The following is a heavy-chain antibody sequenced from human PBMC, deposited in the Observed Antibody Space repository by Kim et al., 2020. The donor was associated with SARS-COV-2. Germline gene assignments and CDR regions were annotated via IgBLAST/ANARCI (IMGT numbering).Heavy chain of an antibody. D-gene: IGHD2-8*01. J-gene: IGHJ5*02. CDR1: GYTFTSYD. CDR2: MNPNSGNT. V-gene: IGHV1-8*01. CDR3: ARGAHCNNGVCFPSNWFDP. Sequence: ASVKVSCKASGYTFTSYDINWVRQATGQGLEWMGWMNPNSGNTGYAQKFQGRVTMTRDTSISTAYMELSSLRSEDTAVYYCARGAHCNNGVCFPSNWFDPWGQGTPVTVSS.